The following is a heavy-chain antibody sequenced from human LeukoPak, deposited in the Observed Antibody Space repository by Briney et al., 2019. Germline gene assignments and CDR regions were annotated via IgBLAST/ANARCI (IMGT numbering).Heavy chain of an antibody. CDR3: ARDEEEGYCSSTSCYPQYFQH. V-gene: IGHV3-11*04. Sequence: SGGSLRLSCAASGFTFRKHYMSWIRQAPGRGPEWVAYIGASGSTRYYRDSVDGRFTISRDNAKNSLYLQMNSLRAEDTAVYYCARDEEEGYCSSTSCYPQYFQHWGQGTLVTVSS. CDR1: GFTFRKHY. CDR2: IGASGSTR. J-gene: IGHJ1*01. D-gene: IGHD2-2*01.